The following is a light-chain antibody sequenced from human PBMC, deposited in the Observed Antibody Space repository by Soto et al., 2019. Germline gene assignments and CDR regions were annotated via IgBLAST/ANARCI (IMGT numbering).Light chain of an antibody. CDR3: SSYAGSYTLV. Sequence: QSALTQPRSVSGSPGQSVTVSCTGTSSDVGDYKYVSWYRQHPGKAPKLMIYDVSKRPSGVPDRFSGSKSPDTASLTISGLQAEDEADYYCSSYAGSYTLVFGGGTKLTVL. CDR2: DVS. CDR1: SSDVGDYKY. V-gene: IGLV2-11*01. J-gene: IGLJ3*02.